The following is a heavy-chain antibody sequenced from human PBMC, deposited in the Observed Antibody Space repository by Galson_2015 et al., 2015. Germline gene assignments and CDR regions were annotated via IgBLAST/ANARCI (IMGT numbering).Heavy chain of an antibody. Sequence: SLRLSCAASGFTFPTYAVTWVRQAPGKGLEWVSGISGSGGDTYYADSVKGRFTISRDNSKHTVYLQMNSLRAEDTAVYFCAKSILELRPYYYGMDVRGQGTTVTVSS. V-gene: IGHV3-23*01. CDR2: ISGSGGDT. CDR3: AKSILELRPYYYGMDV. D-gene: IGHD1-7*01. CDR1: GFTFPTYA. J-gene: IGHJ6*02.